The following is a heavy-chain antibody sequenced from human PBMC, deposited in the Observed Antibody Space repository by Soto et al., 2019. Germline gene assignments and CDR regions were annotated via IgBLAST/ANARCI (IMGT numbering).Heavy chain of an antibody. D-gene: IGHD3-22*01. CDR3: VRDDSSGRSYFDY. Sequence: ASVKVSCKASGGTFSSYAISWVRQAPGQGLEWMGGIISIFGTANSAQKFQGRVTITADESTSTAYMELSSLRSEDTAVYYWVRDDSSGRSYFDYWGQGTLVTVS. J-gene: IGHJ4*02. CDR2: IISIFGTA. CDR1: GGTFSSYA. V-gene: IGHV1-69*13.